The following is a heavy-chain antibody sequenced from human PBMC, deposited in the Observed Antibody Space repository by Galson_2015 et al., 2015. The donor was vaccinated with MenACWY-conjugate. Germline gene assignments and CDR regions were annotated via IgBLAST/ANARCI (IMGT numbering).Heavy chain of an antibody. V-gene: IGHV3-7*01. J-gene: IGHJ5*02. CDR3: ARGHLNLDP. CDR2: IKPDGSEQ. Sequence: SLRLSCAASGFTFSTYWMTWVRQAPGKGLEWVATIKPDGSEQYYVDSVKGRFTISRDNAKNSLFLQMNSLRVEDTAVYYSARGHLNLDPWGQGTLVTVSS. CDR1: GFTFSTYW.